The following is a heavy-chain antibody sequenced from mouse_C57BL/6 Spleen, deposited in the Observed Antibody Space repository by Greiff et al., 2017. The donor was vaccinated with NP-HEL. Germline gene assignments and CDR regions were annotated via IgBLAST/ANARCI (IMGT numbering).Heavy chain of an antibody. D-gene: IGHD1-1*01. CDR1: GYSITSGYY. J-gene: IGHJ1*03. CDR2: ISYDGSN. Sequence: DVQLQVSGPGLVKPSQSLSLTCSVTGYSITSGYYWNWIRQFPGNKLEWMGYISYDGSNNYNPSLKNRISITRDTSKNQFFLKLNSVTTEDTATYYCARGTVDWYFDVWGTGTTVTVSS. V-gene: IGHV3-6*01. CDR3: ARGTVDWYFDV.